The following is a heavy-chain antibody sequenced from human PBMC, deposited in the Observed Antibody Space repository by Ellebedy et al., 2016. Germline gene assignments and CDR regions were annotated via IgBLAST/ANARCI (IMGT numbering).Heavy chain of an antibody. CDR2: FDPEDGET. Sequence: ASVKVSCKVSGYTLTELSIHWVRQAPGKGLEWMGGFDPEDGETIYAQKFQGRVTLTDDTPTDTAYMEVNSLRFEDTAVYYCAALRQDSFDTDYFPEDFRHWGQGTLVTVPS. CDR1: GYTLTELS. V-gene: IGHV1-24*01. J-gene: IGHJ1*01. CDR3: AALRQDSFDTDYFPEDFRH. D-gene: IGHD3-22*01.